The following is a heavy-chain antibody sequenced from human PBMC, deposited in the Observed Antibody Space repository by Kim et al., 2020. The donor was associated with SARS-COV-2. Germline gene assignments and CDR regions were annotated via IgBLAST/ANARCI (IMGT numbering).Heavy chain of an antibody. CDR2: ISYDGSNK. J-gene: IGHJ4*01. Sequence: GGSLRLSCAASGFTFSSYGMHWVRQAPGKGLEWVAVISYDGSNKYYADSVKGRFTITRDNSNNTLYLQMNSLRAEDTAVYYCAREGEDDYGGNCFDYWC. CDR3: AREGEDDYGGNCFDY. V-gene: IGHV3-33*05. D-gene: IGHD4-17*01. CDR1: GFTFSSYG.